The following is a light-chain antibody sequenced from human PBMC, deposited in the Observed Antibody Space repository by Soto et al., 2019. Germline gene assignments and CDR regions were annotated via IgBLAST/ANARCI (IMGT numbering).Light chain of an antibody. CDR3: QQYNSYS. CDR1: QSISSW. CDR2: DAS. J-gene: IGKJ1*01. Sequence: DIQMTQSPSTLSASVGDRVTITCRASQSISSWLAWYQQKPGKAPKLLIFDASTLESGVPSRFSGSGSGTTFTLTISSLQSDDFATYYCQQYNSYSFGQGTKVDIK. V-gene: IGKV1-5*01.